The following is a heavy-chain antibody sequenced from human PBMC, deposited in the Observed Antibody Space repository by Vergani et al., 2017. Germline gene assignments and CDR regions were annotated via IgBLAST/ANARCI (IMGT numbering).Heavy chain of an antibody. V-gene: IGHV4-34*01. CDR1: GGSISGYY. CDR2: INHSGST. D-gene: IGHD3-22*01. Sequence: QVQLQESGPGLVKPSETLSLTCTVSGGSISGYYWSWIRQPPGKGLEWIGEINHSGSTNYNPSLKSRVTISVDTSKNQFSLKLSSVTAADTAVYYCARARLMGYDSSGYYSGYYYMDVWGKGTTVTVSS. J-gene: IGHJ6*03. CDR3: ARARLMGYDSSGYYSGYYYMDV.